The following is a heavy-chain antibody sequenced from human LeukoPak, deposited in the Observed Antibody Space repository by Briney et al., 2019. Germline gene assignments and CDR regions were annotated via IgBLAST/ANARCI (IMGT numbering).Heavy chain of an antibody. V-gene: IGHV3-30-3*01. CDR2: ISYDGNNK. CDR1: GFTFSSYA. D-gene: IGHD2-2*01. CDR3: ARDGCSSTTCHRAFDI. J-gene: IGHJ3*02. Sequence: GGSLRLSCAASGFTFSSYAMHWVRQAPGKGLEWVAVISYDGNNKYYADSVKGRFTISRDNSRTTLYLQMNSLRAEDTAVYYCARDGCSSTTCHRAFDIWGQGTMVTVSS.